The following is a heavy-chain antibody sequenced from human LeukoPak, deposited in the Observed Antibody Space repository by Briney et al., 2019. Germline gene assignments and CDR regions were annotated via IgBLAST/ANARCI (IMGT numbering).Heavy chain of an antibody. J-gene: IGHJ6*03. CDR3: ARLGYSYGFGWYYYYMDV. CDR1: GGSFSGYY. D-gene: IGHD5-18*01. Sequence: SETLSLTCAVYGGSFSGYYWSWIRQPPGKGLEWIGEINHSGSTNYNPSLKSRVTISVDTSKNQFSLKLSSVTAADTAVYYCARLGYSYGFGWYYYYMDVWGKGTTVTISS. CDR2: INHSGST. V-gene: IGHV4-34*01.